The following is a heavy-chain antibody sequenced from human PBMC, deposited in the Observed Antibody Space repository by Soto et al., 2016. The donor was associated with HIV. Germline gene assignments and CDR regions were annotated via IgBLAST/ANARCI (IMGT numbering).Heavy chain of an antibody. J-gene: IGHJ4*02. CDR2: VSYSGTT. V-gene: IGHV4-31*03. D-gene: IGHD6-25*01. Sequence: QVHLQESGPGLVKPSQSLSLTCNVSGVSIASGGYYRSWIRQFAGTTLEWIGYVSYSGTTFYSPSLKNRISISVDTSKNQFSLLLRSVTAADTATYYCAREPSPAGHSRGVDYWGQGLLVTVS. CDR1: GVSIASGGYY. CDR3: AREPSPAGHSRGVDY.